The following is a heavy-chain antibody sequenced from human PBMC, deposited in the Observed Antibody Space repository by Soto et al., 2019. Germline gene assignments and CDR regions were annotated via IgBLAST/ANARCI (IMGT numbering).Heavy chain of an antibody. CDR1: GYPFTSYG. V-gene: IGHV1-18*01. J-gene: IGHJ4*02. CDR2: ISAYDDKT. Sequence: QVQLVQSGAEVKKPGASVKVSCKTSGYPFTSYGINWVRQAPGQGPEWMGWISAYDDKTIYSQKFQGRVTLPAETSTPTAYMELRGLRFDDTAVYYCARDRLIAVTGLLRNWGQGTLVTVSS. D-gene: IGHD6-19*01. CDR3: ARDRLIAVTGLLRN.